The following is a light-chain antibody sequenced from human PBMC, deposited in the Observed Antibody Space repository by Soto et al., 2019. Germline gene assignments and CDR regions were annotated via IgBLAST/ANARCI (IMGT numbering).Light chain of an antibody. CDR2: DVS. J-gene: IGLJ1*01. CDR3: SSYTSSTTPLDV. CDR1: SSDVGGYNY. V-gene: IGLV2-14*03. Sequence: QSALTQPASVSGSPGQSITISCTGTSSDVGGYNYVSWYQQHPGKAPKLMIFDVSNRPSGVSNRFSGSKSGNTASLTISGLQAEDEADYYCSSYTSSTTPLDVFETGTKLTVL.